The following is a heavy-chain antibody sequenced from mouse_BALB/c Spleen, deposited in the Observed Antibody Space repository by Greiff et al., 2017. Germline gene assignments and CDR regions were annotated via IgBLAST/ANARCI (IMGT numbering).Heavy chain of an antibody. J-gene: IGHJ2*01. D-gene: IGHD1-1*01. CDR2: IDPETGGT. Sequence: VQLQQSGAELVRPGASVTLSCKASGYTFTDYEMHWVKQTPVHGLEWIGAIDPETGGTAYNQKFKGKATLTADKSSSTAYMELRSLTSEDSAVYYCTLITTVGAPDYWGQGTTLTVSA. CDR1: GYTFTDYE. V-gene: IGHV1-15*01. CDR3: TLITTVGAPDY.